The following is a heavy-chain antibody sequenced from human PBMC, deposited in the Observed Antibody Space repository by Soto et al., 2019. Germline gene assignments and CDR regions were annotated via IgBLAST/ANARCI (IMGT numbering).Heavy chain of an antibody. J-gene: IGHJ4*02. CDR1: GFFFSSYA. CDR2: IGGSGGYK. Sequence: EVHLLESGGGLVQPGGSLRLSCAASGFFFSSYAMSWVRQAPGKGLEWVSGIGGSGGYKSYADSVKGRFTISRDNSKNTLYLQMESLGAEDTVVYYCAKDAAMVSSTFNYFDYWGQGTLVAVSS. D-gene: IGHD6-13*01. V-gene: IGHV3-23*01. CDR3: AKDAAMVSSTFNYFDY.